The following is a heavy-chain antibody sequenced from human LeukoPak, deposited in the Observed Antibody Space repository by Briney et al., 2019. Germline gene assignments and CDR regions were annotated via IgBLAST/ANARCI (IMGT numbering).Heavy chain of an antibody. J-gene: IGHJ5*02. Sequence: ASVKDSCKASGYTFTSYAMNWVRQAPGQGLEWMGWINTNTGNPTYAQGFTGRFVLSLDTSASTAYLQISSLKAEDTAVYYCARERHYYDSSGYFPWGQGTLVTVSS. CDR2: INTNTGNP. CDR1: GYTFTSYA. CDR3: ARERHYYDSSGYFP. V-gene: IGHV7-4-1*02. D-gene: IGHD3-22*01.